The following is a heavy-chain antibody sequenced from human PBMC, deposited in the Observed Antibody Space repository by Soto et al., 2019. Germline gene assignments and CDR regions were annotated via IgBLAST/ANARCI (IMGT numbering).Heavy chain of an antibody. CDR2: IYYNSDRI. J-gene: IGHJ6*04. V-gene: IGHV3-9*01. Sequence: EVQLVESGGCLVKPGGSLRLSCTGSGLTLQDYAMHWVRQAPGKGLEWVSGIYYNSDRIDYADSVKGRFTISRDNARNSLYLQMNSLKTEDTAFYYCGKDISPGGMDVWGRGIMVTVSS. CDR3: GKDISPGGMDV. CDR1: GLTLQDYA.